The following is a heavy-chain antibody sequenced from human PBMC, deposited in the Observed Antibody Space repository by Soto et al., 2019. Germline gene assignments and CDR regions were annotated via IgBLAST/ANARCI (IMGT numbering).Heavy chain of an antibody. V-gene: IGHV3-23*01. CDR2: ISGSGGST. CDR1: GFTFSSYA. D-gene: IGHD2-2*01. Sequence: GGSLRLSCAASGFTFSSYAMSWVRQAPGKGLEWVSAISGSGGSTYYADSVKGRFTISRDNSKNTLYLQMNSLRAEDTAVYYCAKVVRLDYQLPPKWLGWFDPWGQGTLVTVSS. J-gene: IGHJ5*02. CDR3: AKVVRLDYQLPPKWLGWFDP.